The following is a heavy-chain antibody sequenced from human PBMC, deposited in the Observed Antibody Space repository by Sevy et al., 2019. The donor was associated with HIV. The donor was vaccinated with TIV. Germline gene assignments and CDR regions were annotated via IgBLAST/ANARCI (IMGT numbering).Heavy chain of an antibody. J-gene: IGHJ6*03. CDR3: TRNRGWELLTYHYYYMDV. D-gene: IGHD1-26*01. V-gene: IGHV3-49*03. Sequence: GGSLRLSCTTSGFRFGDYAMNWISQAPGKGLEWVAFIRSKAYGGTTEYAASVKGRFTISRDDSKSIAYLQMNSLKSEDTGVYYCTRNRGWELLTYHYYYMDVWGKGTTVTVSS. CDR2: IRSKAYGGTT. CDR1: GFRFGDYA.